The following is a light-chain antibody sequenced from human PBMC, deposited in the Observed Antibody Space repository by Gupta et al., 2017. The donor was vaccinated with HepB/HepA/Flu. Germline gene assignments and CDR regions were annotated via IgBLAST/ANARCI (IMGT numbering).Light chain of an antibody. CDR1: RSNIGAGYD. CDR3: QSYDTSLSGSWV. V-gene: IGLV1-40*01. J-gene: IGLJ3*02. CDR2: GNN. Sequence: QSVLTQPPSVSGAPGQRVTISCTGSRSNIGAGYDVHWSPHLPGTAPNLLLVGNNNRPSGVPDRFSGSNSGTAAALAIIGLQAEDEADYYCQSYDTSLSGSWVFGGGTKLTVL.